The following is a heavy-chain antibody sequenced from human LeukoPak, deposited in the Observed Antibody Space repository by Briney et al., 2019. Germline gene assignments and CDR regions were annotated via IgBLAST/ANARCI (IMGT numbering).Heavy chain of an antibody. V-gene: IGHV3-23*01. CDR1: GFTFSSYA. J-gene: IGHJ4*02. CDR2: ISGSGGST. CDR3: AKGVDYYDSSGYLGDY. D-gene: IGHD3-22*01. Sequence: WGSLRLSCAASGFTFSSYAMSWVRQAPGKGLEWVSAISGSGGSTYFADSVKGRFTISRDNSKNTLYLQMNSLRAEDTAVYYCAKGVDYYDSSGYLGDYWGQGTLVTVSS.